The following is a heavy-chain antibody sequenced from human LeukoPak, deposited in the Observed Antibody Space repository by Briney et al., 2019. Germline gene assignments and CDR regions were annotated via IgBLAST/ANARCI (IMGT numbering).Heavy chain of an antibody. CDR3: AREYYYDSSALLEYFQH. V-gene: IGHV1-69*05. J-gene: IGHJ1*01. D-gene: IGHD3-22*01. Sequence: ASVKVSCKASGGTFSSYVISWVRQAPGQGLEWMGRIIPIFGTANYAQKFQGRVTITTDESTSTAYMELSSLRSEDTAVYYCAREYYYDSSALLEYFQHWGQGTLVTVSS. CDR1: GGTFSSYV. CDR2: IIPIFGTA.